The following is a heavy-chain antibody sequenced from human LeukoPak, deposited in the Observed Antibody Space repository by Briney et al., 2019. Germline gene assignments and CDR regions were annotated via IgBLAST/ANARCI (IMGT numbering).Heavy chain of an antibody. CDR1: GGSISGGSYS. D-gene: IGHD4-17*01. V-gene: IGHV4-30-4*07. J-gene: IGHJ4*02. CDR2: IDYSGST. Sequence: PSETLSLTCAVSGGSISGGSYSWSWIRQPPGKGLEWIGYIDYSGSTYYNPSLKSRVTIAVDTSKNQFSLKLSSVTAADTAVYYCAREGPDYGDPTYYFDYWGQGTLVTVSS. CDR3: AREGPDYGDPTYYFDY.